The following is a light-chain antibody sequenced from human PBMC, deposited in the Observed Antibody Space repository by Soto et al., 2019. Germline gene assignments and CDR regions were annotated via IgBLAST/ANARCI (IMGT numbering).Light chain of an antibody. Sequence: DIQMTQSPCTLSSSVGDRVTITCRASQSISTWLAWYQQKQGKAPKLLIHDVSSLQSGVPSRFSGSTSGTEFTLTISNLQPDDFAAYYCQQYNSYPYTFGQGTKLEI. J-gene: IGKJ2*01. CDR3: QQYNSYPYT. V-gene: IGKV1-5*01. CDR1: QSISTW. CDR2: DVS.